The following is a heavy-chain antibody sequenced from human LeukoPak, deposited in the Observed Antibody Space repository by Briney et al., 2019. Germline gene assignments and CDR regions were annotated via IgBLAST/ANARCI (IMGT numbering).Heavy chain of an antibody. CDR2: INPNNGDT. J-gene: IGHJ5*02. D-gene: IGHD2/OR15-2a*01. CDR1: GYTFTGYY. V-gene: IGHV1-2*06. Sequence: ASVKVSCKASGYTFTGYYMHWVRQAPGQGLEWMGRINPNNGDTNYAQKFQGRVTMTRDTSISTAYMELSRLRSDDTAVYYCARGRISPFDPWGQGTPVTVSS. CDR3: ARGRISPFDP.